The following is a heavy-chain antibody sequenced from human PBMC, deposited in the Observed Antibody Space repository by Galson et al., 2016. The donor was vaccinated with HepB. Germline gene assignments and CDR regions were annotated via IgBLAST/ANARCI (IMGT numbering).Heavy chain of an antibody. V-gene: IGHV1-69*01. J-gene: IGHJ6*02. CDR3: ARVRDGYNKYYHYGLDV. Sequence: PLYGTTNYAQKFQGRVTITADESTSTAYMELSSLRSEDTAVYYCARVRDGYNKYYHYGLDVWGQGTTVTVSS. D-gene: IGHD5-24*01. CDR2: PLYGTT.